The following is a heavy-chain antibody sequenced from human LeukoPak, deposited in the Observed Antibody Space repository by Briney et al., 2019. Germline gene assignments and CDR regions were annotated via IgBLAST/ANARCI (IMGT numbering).Heavy chain of an antibody. Sequence: GGSLRLSCAVSGFTFSDYAMGWVRQAPGKGLEWVPGISFSGRSTNYADSVKGRFIISRDNSKNTLDLQTNSLRAEDTAVYYCAIDVTSLSVWGQGSLVTVSS. CDR1: GFTFSDYA. D-gene: IGHD3-16*02. J-gene: IGHJ4*02. CDR2: ISFSGRST. V-gene: IGHV3-23*01. CDR3: AIDVTSLSV.